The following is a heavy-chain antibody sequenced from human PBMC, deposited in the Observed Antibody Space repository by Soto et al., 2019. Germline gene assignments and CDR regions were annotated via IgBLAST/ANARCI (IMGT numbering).Heavy chain of an antibody. CDR2: INASSGNT. CDR3: AREISTTRYYYYYGMDV. CDR1: GYTLTSYD. J-gene: IGHJ6*02. Sequence: ASVKVSCKASGYTLTSYDLHWVRQAPGQGPEWMGIINASSGNTNDAQKLQDRVTMTRDTSTSTAYMELRSLRSDDTAVYYCAREISTTRYYYYYGMDVWGQGTTVTVSS. V-gene: IGHV1-18*04. D-gene: IGHD1-1*01.